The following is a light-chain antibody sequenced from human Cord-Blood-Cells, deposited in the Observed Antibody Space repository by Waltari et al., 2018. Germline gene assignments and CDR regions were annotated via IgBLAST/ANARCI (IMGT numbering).Light chain of an antibody. CDR2: DVS. CDR1: SSNVGGYNH. J-gene: IGLJ3*02. CDR3: SSYTSSSTWV. V-gene: IGLV2-14*03. Sequence: QSALTQPAPVHGSPGQPLTIHCTGTSSNVGGYNHVSWYQRHPGKAPKLMINDVSKRPSGGSNRFSGSKSGNTASLTISGLQAEDEADYYCSSYTSSSTWVFGGGTKLTVL.